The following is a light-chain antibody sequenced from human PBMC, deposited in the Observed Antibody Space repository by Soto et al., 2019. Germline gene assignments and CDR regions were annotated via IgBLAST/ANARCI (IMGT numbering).Light chain of an antibody. CDR2: EVS. CDR3: SSYAGSNNLI. CDR1: SSDVGGYNY. V-gene: IGLV2-8*01. J-gene: IGLJ1*01. Sequence: QSVLTQPPSASGSPGQSVTISCTGTSSDVGGYNYVSWYQQHPGKAPKLMIYEVSKRPSGVPDRFSGSKSGNTASLTVSGLQAEYEADYYFSSYAGSNNLIFGTGTKLTVL.